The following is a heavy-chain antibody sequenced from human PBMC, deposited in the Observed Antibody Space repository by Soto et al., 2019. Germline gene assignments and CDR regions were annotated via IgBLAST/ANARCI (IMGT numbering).Heavy chain of an antibody. J-gene: IGHJ6*02. CDR2: ISGSGGST. CDR1: GFTFSSYA. Sequence: GESLKISCAASGFTFSSYAMSWVRQAPGKGLEWVSTISGSGGSTYYADSVKGRFTISRDNSKNTLYLQMNSLRAEDTAVYYCAKERQFYYYGLDVWGQGTTVTVSS. V-gene: IGHV3-23*01. CDR3: AKERQFYYYGLDV.